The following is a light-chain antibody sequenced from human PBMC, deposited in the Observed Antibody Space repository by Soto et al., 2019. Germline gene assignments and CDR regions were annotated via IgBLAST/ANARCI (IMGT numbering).Light chain of an antibody. CDR1: NIGSKT. Sequence: SYELTQPPSVSVAPGQTARITCGGNNIGSKTVHWYQQRAGQAPVLVVYDDRDRPSGIPERFSGSNPGNTATLTISRVDAGDEPDYYCQVWDTSGDHPVFGGGTKLTVL. J-gene: IGLJ3*02. V-gene: IGLV3-21*02. CDR3: QVWDTSGDHPV. CDR2: DDR.